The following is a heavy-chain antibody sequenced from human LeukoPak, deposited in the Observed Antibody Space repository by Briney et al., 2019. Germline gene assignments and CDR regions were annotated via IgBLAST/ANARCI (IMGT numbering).Heavy chain of an antibody. CDR3: ARICSSTDCLIPD. D-gene: IGHD2-2*01. J-gene: IGHJ4*02. V-gene: IGHV3-74*01. Sequence: GGSLRLSCAASGFTFSRHWMHWVRQAPGKGLVWISRINSDASGTNYADFVKGRFTISRDNAKNTVYLQINSLRDEDTAVYYCARICSSTDCLIPDWGQGTLVTVSS. CDR2: INSDASGT. CDR1: GFTFSRHW.